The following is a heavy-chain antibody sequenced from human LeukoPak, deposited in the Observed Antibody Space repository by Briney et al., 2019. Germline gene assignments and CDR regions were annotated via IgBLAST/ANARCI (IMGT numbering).Heavy chain of an antibody. CDR3: ARDYNWNPPDY. CDR2: IDSDGRIT. D-gene: IGHD1-1*01. Sequence: GGSLRLSCAASGFTFSSHWMHWVRQAPGKGVVWVSRIDSDGRITTYADSVKGRFTISRDNAKNTLYLQMNTLRNEDTAVYYCARDYNWNPPDYWGQGTLVTVSS. J-gene: IGHJ4*02. V-gene: IGHV3-74*01. CDR1: GFTFSSHW.